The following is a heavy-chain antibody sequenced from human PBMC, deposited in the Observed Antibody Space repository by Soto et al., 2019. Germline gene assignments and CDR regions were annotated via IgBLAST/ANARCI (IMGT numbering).Heavy chain of an antibody. CDR3: ARGPGGYYYGMDV. V-gene: IGHV5-51*01. J-gene: IGHJ6*02. Sequence: PGESLNISCKGSGYSFTTYWIGLVRQMPGKGLEWMGIIYPGDSDTRYSPSFQGQVTISADKSISTAYLQWSSLKASDTAMYYCARGPGGYYYGMDVWGQGTTVTVSS. CDR2: IYPGDSDT. CDR1: GYSFTTYW. D-gene: IGHD3-10*01.